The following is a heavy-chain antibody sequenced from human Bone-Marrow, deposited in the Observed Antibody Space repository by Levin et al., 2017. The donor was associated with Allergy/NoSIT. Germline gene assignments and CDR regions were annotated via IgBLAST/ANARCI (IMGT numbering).Heavy chain of an antibody. Sequence: SLKISCAASGFSIEDYAMHWVRQGPGKGLEWVSGISWNSGSKVYADSVKGRFTISRDNAKNSVYLQMNSLRPEDTALYYCAKDSTGTAFFIDSWGQGSLVTVSS. D-gene: IGHD1-1*01. CDR1: GFSIEDYA. V-gene: IGHV3-9*01. CDR3: AKDSTGTAFFIDS. CDR2: ISWNSGSK. J-gene: IGHJ4*02.